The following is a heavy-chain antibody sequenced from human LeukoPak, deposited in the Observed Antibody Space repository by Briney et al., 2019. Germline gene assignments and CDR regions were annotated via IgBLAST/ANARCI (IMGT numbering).Heavy chain of an antibody. CDR3: AKDLTSGYYMEGFDS. D-gene: IGHD3-3*01. J-gene: IGHJ4*02. CDR1: GFTFSSSA. CDR2: ITKTSGST. Sequence: GGSLRLSCAASGFTFSSSAMSWVRQAPGKGLEWVSGITKTSGSTYYADSAKGRFTISRDNSKNTVYLQMSSLRAEDTAVYYCAKDLTSGYYMEGFDSWGQGTLVTVSS. V-gene: IGHV3-23*01.